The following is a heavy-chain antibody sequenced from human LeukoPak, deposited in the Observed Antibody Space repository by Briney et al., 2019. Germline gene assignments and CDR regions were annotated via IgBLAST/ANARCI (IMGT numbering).Heavy chain of an antibody. V-gene: IGHV1-46*01. J-gene: IGHJ5*02. CDR1: GYTFTSYY. D-gene: IGHD1/OR15-1a*01. CDR3: ARDTNNEKWFDP. CDR2: INPSGGST. Sequence: ASVKVSCKASGYTFTSYYMHWVRQAPGQGLEWMGIINPSGGSTSYAQKFQGRVTMTRDMSTSTVYMELSSLRSEDTAVYYCARDTNNEKWFDPWGQGTLVTVSS.